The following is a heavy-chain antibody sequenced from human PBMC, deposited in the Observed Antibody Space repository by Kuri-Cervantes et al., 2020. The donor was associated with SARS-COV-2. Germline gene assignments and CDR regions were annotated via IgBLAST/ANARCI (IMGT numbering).Heavy chain of an antibody. J-gene: IGHJ4*02. V-gene: IGHV1-69*13. CDR2: IIPIFGTA. D-gene: IGHD4-17*01. CDR3: ARARNGNYLNEPDY. CDR1: GGTFSSYA. Sequence: ASVKVSCKASGGTFSSYAISWVRQAPGQGLEWMGGIIPIFGTANYAQKFQGRVTITADESTSTAYMELSSLRSEDTAVYYCARARNGNYLNEPDYWGQGTLVTDSS.